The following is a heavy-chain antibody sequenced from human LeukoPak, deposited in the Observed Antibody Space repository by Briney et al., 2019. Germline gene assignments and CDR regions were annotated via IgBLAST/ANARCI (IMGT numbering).Heavy chain of an antibody. V-gene: IGHV3-74*01. Sequence: GGSLRLSCAASGFTFSNYWVHWVRQAPGKGLVWVSRINPDGSTINYADSVKGRFTISRDNAKNTLYLQMNSLSAEDTAVYYCAREEARGLDYWGQGTAVTVSS. J-gene: IGHJ4*02. CDR3: AREEARGLDY. CDR1: GFTFSNYW. CDR2: INPDGSTI.